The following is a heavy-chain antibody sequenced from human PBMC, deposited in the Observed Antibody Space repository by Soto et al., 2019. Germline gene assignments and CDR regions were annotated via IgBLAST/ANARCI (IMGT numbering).Heavy chain of an antibody. Sequence: QVQLVESGGGVVQPGRSLRLSCGASGFTFSSYAMHWVRQAPGKGLEWVAVISYDGSNKYYADSVKGRFTISRDNSKNTLYLQMNSLRAHDTAVYYCARVAGADDFSSAEYHATINYGMDVWGQGTTVTVSS. V-gene: IGHV3-30*14. CDR1: GFTFSSYA. CDR2: ISYDGSNK. J-gene: IGHJ6*02. D-gene: IGHD3-3*01. CDR3: ARVAGADDFSSAEYHATINYGMDV.